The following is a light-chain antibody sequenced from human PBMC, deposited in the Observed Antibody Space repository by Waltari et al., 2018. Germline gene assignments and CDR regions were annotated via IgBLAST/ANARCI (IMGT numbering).Light chain of an antibody. CDR1: SSDVGGYNY. Sequence: QSALTQPASVSGSPGQSITISCTGTSSDVGGYNYVPWYQHHPDKAPKLIISDVSNRPAGVSSRFSGSKSGNTASLTISGLQVEDEANYYCSTYSTTSTLVVLGGGTKLTVL. V-gene: IGLV2-14*03. CDR2: DVS. CDR3: STYSTTSTLVV. J-gene: IGLJ2*01.